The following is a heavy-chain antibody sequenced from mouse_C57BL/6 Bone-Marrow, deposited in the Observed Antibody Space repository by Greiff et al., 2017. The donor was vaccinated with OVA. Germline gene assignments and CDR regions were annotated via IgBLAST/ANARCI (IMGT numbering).Heavy chain of an antibody. CDR2: INPGSGGT. Sequence: QVQLQQSGAELVRPGTSVKVSCKASGYAFTNYLIEWVKQRPGQGLEWIGVINPGSGGTNYNEKFKGKATLTADKSSSTAYMQLSSLTSEDSAVYFCARSYGKVFDYWGQGTTLTVSS. J-gene: IGHJ2*01. D-gene: IGHD1-1*01. CDR3: ARSYGKVFDY. V-gene: IGHV1-54*01. CDR1: GYAFTNYL.